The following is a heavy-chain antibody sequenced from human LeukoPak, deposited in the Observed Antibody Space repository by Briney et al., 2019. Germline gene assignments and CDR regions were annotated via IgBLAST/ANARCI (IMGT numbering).Heavy chain of an antibody. CDR2: ISVYNGNT. J-gene: IGHJ4*02. CDR1: GYTFTSYG. Sequence: ASVKVSCKASGYTFTSYGISWVRQAPGQGLEWMGWISVYNGNTNYAQKFQGRITMTTDTSTSTAYMELRSLRSDDTAVYYCARAEFSSTSCPFDYWGQGTLVTVSS. D-gene: IGHD2-2*01. V-gene: IGHV1-18*01. CDR3: ARAEFSSTSCPFDY.